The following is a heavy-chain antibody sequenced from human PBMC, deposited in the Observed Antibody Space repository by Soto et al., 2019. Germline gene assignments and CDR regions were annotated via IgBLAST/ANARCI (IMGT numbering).Heavy chain of an antibody. J-gene: IGHJ4*02. CDR1: GFTFSSYA. D-gene: IGHD6-19*01. V-gene: IGHV3-23*01. CDR3: AKASSGWYYFDY. CDR2: ISGSGGST. Sequence: GGSLRLSCAASGFTFSSYAMSWVRQAPGKGLEWVSAISGSGGSTYYADAVNGRFTISRDTSKNTMYLQMNSLRAEDTAVYYCAKASSGWYYFDYWGQGTLVTVSS.